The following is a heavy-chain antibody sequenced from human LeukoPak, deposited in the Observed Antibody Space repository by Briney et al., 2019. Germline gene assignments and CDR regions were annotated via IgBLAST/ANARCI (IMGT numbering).Heavy chain of an antibody. D-gene: IGHD6-13*01. CDR1: GYTFTSYG. CDR3: ARDGEFSSSWYDAFDI. Sequence: GASVKVSRKASGYTFTSYGISWVRQAPGQGLEWMGWISAYNGNTNYAQKLQGRVTMTTDTSTSTAYMELRSLRSDDTAVYYCARDGEFSSSWYDAFDIWGQGTMVTVSS. J-gene: IGHJ3*02. CDR2: ISAYNGNT. V-gene: IGHV1-18*01.